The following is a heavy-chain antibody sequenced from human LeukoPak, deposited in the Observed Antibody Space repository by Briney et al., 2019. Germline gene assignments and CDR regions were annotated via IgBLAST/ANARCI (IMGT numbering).Heavy chain of an antibody. CDR1: GFTFSSYA. Sequence: GGSLRLSCAASGFTFSSYAMHWVRQAPGKGLEGVAVISYDGSNKYYADSVKGRFTISRDNSKNTLYLQMNSLRAEDTAVYYCARDVSSGWYLTDYWGQGTLVTVSS. CDR3: ARDVSSGWYLTDY. V-gene: IGHV3-30*01. J-gene: IGHJ4*02. CDR2: ISYDGSNK. D-gene: IGHD6-19*01.